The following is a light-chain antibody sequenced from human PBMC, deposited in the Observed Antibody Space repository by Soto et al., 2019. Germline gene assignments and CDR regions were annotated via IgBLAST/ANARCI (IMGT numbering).Light chain of an antibody. J-gene: IGKJ5*01. V-gene: IGKV1-5*01. CDR3: QQFNSYPIT. Sequence: DIQMTQSRSTLSPSVGDRVTITCRASQSISSYLNWYQQKPGKAPKLLIYEASSLESGVPSRFSGSGSGTEFTLTISGLQPDDFATYYCQQFNSYPITFGQGTRLENK. CDR2: EAS. CDR1: QSISSY.